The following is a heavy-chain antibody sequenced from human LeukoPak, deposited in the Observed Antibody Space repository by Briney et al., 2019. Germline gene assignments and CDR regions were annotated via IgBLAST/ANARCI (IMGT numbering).Heavy chain of an antibody. V-gene: IGHV1-8*03. D-gene: IGHD3-3*01. CDR2: MNPNSGNT. Sequence: ASVKVSCKASGYTFTSYDINWVRQATGQGLEWMGWMNPNSGNTGYAQKFQGRVTITRNTSISTAYMELSSLRSEDTAVYYCASPKGDYDFWSGYYTHAFDIWDQGTMVTVSS. CDR3: ASPKGDYDFWSGYYTHAFDI. CDR1: GYTFTSYD. J-gene: IGHJ3*02.